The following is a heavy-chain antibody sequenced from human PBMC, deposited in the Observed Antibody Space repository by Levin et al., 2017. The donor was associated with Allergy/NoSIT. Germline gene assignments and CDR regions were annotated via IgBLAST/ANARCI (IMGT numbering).Heavy chain of an antibody. CDR2: ISTYNGNT. D-gene: IGHD2-2*01. J-gene: IGHJ6*03. CDR3: ARFVVTPVSYFYMDV. Sequence: ASVKVSCKASGYTFKNYGISWVRQAPGQGLEWMGWISTYNGNTNYAQSFQGRVTMTTDTSTSTADMELRSLISDDTAVYYCARFVVTPVSYFYMDVWGKGTTVTVSS. V-gene: IGHV1-18*01. CDR1: GYTFKNYG.